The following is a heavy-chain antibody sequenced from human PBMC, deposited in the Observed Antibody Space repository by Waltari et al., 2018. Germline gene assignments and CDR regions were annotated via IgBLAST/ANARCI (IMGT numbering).Heavy chain of an antibody. Sequence: EVQLVESGGEWVGPGGSLRLSWEASGFPFSTCGVGWGRQAAGKGLEWVADIRQDGGEERYLASVRGRFIISRDNSKNSVFLQMDSLRAEDTALYYCAKDNWGLPGGIDGFDVWGQGTMVTVSS. CDR3: AKDNWGLPGGIDGFDV. CDR2: IRQDGGEE. CDR1: GFPFSTCG. D-gene: IGHD7-27*01. J-gene: IGHJ3*01. V-gene: IGHV3-7*01.